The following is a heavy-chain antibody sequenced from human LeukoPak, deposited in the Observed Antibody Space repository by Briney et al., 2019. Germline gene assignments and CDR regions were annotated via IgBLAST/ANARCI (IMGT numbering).Heavy chain of an antibody. V-gene: IGHV1-2*02. CDR1: GYTFTGYY. Sequence: GASVKVSCKASGYTFTGYYMHWVRQAPGQGLEWMGWIDPNSGGASYAQRFQGRVTMTRDTSISTAYMELSGLRSDDTAVYYCARDFANWAYYWGRGTLVTVSS. D-gene: IGHD7-27*01. CDR3: ARDFANWAYY. J-gene: IGHJ4*02. CDR2: IDPNSGGA.